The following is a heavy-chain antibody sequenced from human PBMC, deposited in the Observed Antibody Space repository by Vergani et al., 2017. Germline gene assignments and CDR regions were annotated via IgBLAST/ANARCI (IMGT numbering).Heavy chain of an antibody. CDR1: GFIFSDYY. D-gene: IGHD2-15*01. V-gene: IGHV3-11*04. CDR2: IRDGGETK. CDR3: ATADAAYCRGASSYDFFEY. J-gene: IGHJ4*02. Sequence: QVQLVASGGGLVRPGGSLRLPCAASGFIFSDYYMTWIRQTPGKGLEWLAHIRDGGETKMYAESLKGRFTVSRDNTKNLLILQMNRLRPEDTAVYYCATADAAYCRGASSYDFFEYWGQGTLVTVAS.